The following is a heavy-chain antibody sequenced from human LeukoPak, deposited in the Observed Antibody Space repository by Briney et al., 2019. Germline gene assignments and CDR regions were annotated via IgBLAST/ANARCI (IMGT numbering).Heavy chain of an antibody. J-gene: IGHJ4*02. D-gene: IGHD6-13*01. V-gene: IGHV4-61*08. Sequence: SETLSLTCTISGASISTGGFYWTWIRQPPGEGLEWIGYIYYDGSTNYNPSLKSRVTISVDTSKNQFSLKLSSVTAADTALYYCAREIAAAGLNYWGQGTLVTVSS. CDR2: IYYDGST. CDR1: GASISTGGFY. CDR3: AREIAAAGLNY.